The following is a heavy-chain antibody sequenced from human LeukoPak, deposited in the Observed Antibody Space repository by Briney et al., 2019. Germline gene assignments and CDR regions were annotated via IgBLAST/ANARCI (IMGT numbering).Heavy chain of an antibody. J-gene: IGHJ3*02. CDR3: ARDLGPHSSSPNSGAFDI. V-gene: IGHV3-11*04. Sequence: GGSLRLSCAASGFTFSDYYMTWIRQALGKGLEWVSYITSTATTYYADSVKGRFTISRDNAKTSLYLQMNSLRAEDTAVYYCARDLGPHSSSPNSGAFDIWGQGTMVTVSS. CDR1: GFTFSDYY. D-gene: IGHD6-6*01. CDR2: ITSTATT.